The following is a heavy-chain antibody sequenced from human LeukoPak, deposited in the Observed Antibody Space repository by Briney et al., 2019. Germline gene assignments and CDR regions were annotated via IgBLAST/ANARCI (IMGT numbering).Heavy chain of an antibody. CDR1: GFTFDDYA. Sequence: GRSLRLSCAASGFTFDDYAMRWVRQAPGKGLEWVSGISWNSGSIGYADSEKGRFTISRDNAKNSLYLQMNSLRAEDTALYYCAKGTYYYDSSGLFDYWGQGTLVTVSS. CDR2: ISWNSGSI. CDR3: AKGTYYYDSSGLFDY. J-gene: IGHJ4*02. D-gene: IGHD3-22*01. V-gene: IGHV3-9*01.